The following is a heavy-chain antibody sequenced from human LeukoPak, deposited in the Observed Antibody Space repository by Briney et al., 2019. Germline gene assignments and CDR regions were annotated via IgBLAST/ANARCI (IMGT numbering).Heavy chain of an antibody. D-gene: IGHD3-3*01. V-gene: IGHV3-21*01. CDR1: GFTFSSYS. CDR2: ISSSSSYI. J-gene: IGHJ4*02. Sequence: GGSLRLSCAASGFTFSSYSMNWVRQAPGKGLEWVSSISSSSSYIYYADSVKGRFTISRDNAKNSLYLQMNSLRAEDTAVYYCARDAPFDFWSGSQYYFDYWGQGTLVTVSS. CDR3: ARDAPFDFWSGSQYYFDY.